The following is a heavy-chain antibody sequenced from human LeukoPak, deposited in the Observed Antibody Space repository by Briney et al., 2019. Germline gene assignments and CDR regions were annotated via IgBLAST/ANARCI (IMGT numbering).Heavy chain of an antibody. V-gene: IGHV4-59*11. Sequence: SETLSLTCTVSGDSISSHYWSWIRQPPGKGLEWIGFFFDSGSTNYKSSLKSRVTMSVDTSKNQFSLKLSSVTAADTAVYYCARGTYYYDSSGYYPLDFDYWGQGTLVTVSS. CDR2: FFDSGST. D-gene: IGHD3-22*01. CDR3: ARGTYYYDSSGYYPLDFDY. CDR1: GDSISSHY. J-gene: IGHJ4*02.